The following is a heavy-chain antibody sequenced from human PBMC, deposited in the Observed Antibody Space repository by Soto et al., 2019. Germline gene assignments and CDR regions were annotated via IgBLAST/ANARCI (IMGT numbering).Heavy chain of an antibody. V-gene: IGHV3-48*02. J-gene: IGHJ6*02. D-gene: IGHD1-1*01. CDR2: ISSSSSTI. Sequence: GGSLRLSCAASGFTFSSYSMNWVRQAPGKGLEWVSYISSSSSTIYYADSVKGRFTISRDNAKNSLYLQMNSLRDEDTAVYYCARDDSMEPPNYYYYYGMDVWGQGTTVTVSS. CDR1: GFTFSSYS. CDR3: ARDDSMEPPNYYYYYGMDV.